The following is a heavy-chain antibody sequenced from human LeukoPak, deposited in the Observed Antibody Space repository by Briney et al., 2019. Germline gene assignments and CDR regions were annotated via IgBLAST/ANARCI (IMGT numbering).Heavy chain of an antibody. V-gene: IGHV4-59*08. J-gene: IGHJ5*02. D-gene: IGHD6-19*01. CDR3: ARRLYGSGYGDWFGP. CDR1: SGFISGHS. CDR2: IYYIGRT. Sequence: PSETLTLTCTASSGFISGHSWTWIRQPPGKGLEWIGHIYYIGRTNYNPSLESRVTISVDTSKNQVSLKLSSVTAADTAVYYCARRLYGSGYGDWFGPWGQGILVTVSS.